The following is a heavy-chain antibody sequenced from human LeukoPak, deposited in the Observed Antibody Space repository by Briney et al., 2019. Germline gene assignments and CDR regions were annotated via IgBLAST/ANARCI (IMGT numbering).Heavy chain of an antibody. CDR1: GFTFSTYW. J-gene: IGHJ4*02. D-gene: IGHD5-12*01. CDR3: AREYSGYDNEGDY. CDR2: IKQDGREK. V-gene: IGHV3-7*01. Sequence: GGSLRLSCAASGFTFSTYWMGWVRQAPGKGLEWVANIKQDGREKYYVDSVKGRFTISRDNTKNSLYLQLNSLRAEDTAVYYCAREYSGYDNEGDYWGQGTLVTVSS.